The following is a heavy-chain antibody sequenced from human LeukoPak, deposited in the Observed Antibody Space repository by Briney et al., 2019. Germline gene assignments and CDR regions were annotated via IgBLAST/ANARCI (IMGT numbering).Heavy chain of an antibody. CDR2: ISYDGSNK. CDR1: GFTFSTCP. Sequence: GGSLRLSCVASGFTFSTCPMHWVRQTPGKGLEWVAVISYDGSNKYYADSVKGRFTISRDNSKNTLYLQMNSLRAEDTAVYYCAKSKSYGNWYFDLWGRGTLVTVSS. CDR3: AKSKSYGNWYFDL. D-gene: IGHD5-18*01. V-gene: IGHV3-30*18. J-gene: IGHJ2*01.